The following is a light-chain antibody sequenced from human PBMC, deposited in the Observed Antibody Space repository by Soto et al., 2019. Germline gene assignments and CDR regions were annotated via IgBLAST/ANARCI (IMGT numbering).Light chain of an antibody. CDR1: QSISSY. CDR2: AAS. J-gene: IGKJ1*01. V-gene: IGKV1-39*01. CDR3: QQSYSTPQT. Sequence: DLQMTQSPSSLSASVGDRVTITCRASQSISSYLNWYQQKPGKAPKLLIYAASSLQSGVPSRFSGSGSGPDFTLTISSLQPEDFATYYCQQSYSTPQTFGQGTKVEIK.